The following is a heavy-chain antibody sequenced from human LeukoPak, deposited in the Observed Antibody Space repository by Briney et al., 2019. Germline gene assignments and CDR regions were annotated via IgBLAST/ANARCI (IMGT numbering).Heavy chain of an antibody. V-gene: IGHV3-30*04. D-gene: IGHD5-12*01. CDR3: ARDLATTSEF. J-gene: IGHJ4*02. CDR1: GFPFNIYA. Sequence: PGRSLRLSCAASGFPFNIYAIHWVRRAPGKGLEWVAAISYDGSNRYYADSVRGRFTVSRDNSKNTAYLQVNSLRTEDTAVYYCARDLATTSEFWGQGTLLTVSS. CDR2: ISYDGSNR.